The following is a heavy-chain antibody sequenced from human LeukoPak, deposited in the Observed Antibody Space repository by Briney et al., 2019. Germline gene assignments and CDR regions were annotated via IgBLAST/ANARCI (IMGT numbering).Heavy chain of an antibody. CDR3: ARALAQGYCSGGSCSDDRYYFDY. J-gene: IGHJ4*02. Sequence: NPLQTLSLTCTVSGGSISSGDYYWSWIRQPPGKGLEWIGYIYYSGSTYYNPSLKSRVTISVDTSKNQFSLKLSSVTAADTAVYYCARALAQGYCSGGSCSDDRYYFDYWGQGTLVTVSS. CDR2: IYYSGST. CDR1: GGSISSGDYY. D-gene: IGHD2-15*01. V-gene: IGHV4-30-4*01.